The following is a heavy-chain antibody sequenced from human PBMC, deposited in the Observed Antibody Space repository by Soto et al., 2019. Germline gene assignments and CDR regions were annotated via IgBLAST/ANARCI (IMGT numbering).Heavy chain of an antibody. CDR2: IYTSGST. V-gene: IGHV4-4*07. J-gene: IGHJ4*02. CDR1: GGSISSYY. D-gene: IGHD2-2*01. CDR3: AREREPAAEMGYYFDY. Sequence: VQLQESGPGLVKPSETLSLTCTVSGGSISSYYWSWIRQPAGKGLEWIGRIYTSGSTNYNPSLKSRVTMSVDTSKNQFSLKLSSVTAADTAVYYCAREREPAAEMGYYFDYWGQGTLVTVSS.